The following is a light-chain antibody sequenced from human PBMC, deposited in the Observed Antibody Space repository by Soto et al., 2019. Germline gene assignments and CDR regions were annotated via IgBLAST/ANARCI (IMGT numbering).Light chain of an antibody. Sequence: IKMTQSPSDLSASFGDRVTITCQASQDINNYLNWYQQKPGQAPKXXIYDASDLEMGVPSRFSGSGYGTHFTLTISGLQTEDIATYYCQQFGDLTFIFGQGTRLEIK. CDR3: QQFGDLTFI. CDR2: DAS. V-gene: IGKV1-33*01. CDR1: QDINNY. J-gene: IGKJ5*01.